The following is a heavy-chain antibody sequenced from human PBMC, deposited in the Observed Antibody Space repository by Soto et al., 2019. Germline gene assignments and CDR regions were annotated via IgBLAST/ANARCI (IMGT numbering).Heavy chain of an antibody. CDR1: GGSISHYY. J-gene: IGHJ4*02. V-gene: IGHV4-59*08. D-gene: IGHD2-15*01. Sequence: QVQLQESGPGLVKPSETLSLTCTVSGGSISHYYWTWIRQPPGKGLEWIGYVYSGSTSYNPSLKTRVTMSVEPAKNQFSLKLTSVTAADTAVYYCARHPGRFCSGGNCYSFTDDYWGQGTLVTVSS. CDR2: VYSGST. CDR3: ARHPGRFCSGGNCYSFTDDY.